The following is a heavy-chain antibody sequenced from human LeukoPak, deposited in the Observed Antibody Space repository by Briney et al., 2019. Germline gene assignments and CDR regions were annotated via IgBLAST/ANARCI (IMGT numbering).Heavy chain of an antibody. CDR2: IYYSGST. CDR1: GGSFSGYY. Sequence: PSETLSLTCAVYGGSFSGYYWSWIRQPPGKGLEWIGYIYYSGSTNYNPSLKSRVTISVDTSKNQFSLKLNFVTAADTAVYYCARKGRGPYGSVNGYFDYWGQGTLVTVSS. V-gene: IGHV4-59*08. D-gene: IGHD3-10*01. CDR3: ARKGRGPYGSVNGYFDY. J-gene: IGHJ4*02.